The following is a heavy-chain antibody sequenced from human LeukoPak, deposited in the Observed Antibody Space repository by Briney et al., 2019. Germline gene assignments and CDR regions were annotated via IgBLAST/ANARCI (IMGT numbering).Heavy chain of an antibody. V-gene: IGHV1-2*02. CDR2: INPNSGGT. Sequence: ASVKVSCKASGYTFTGYYMHWVRQAPGQGLEWMGWINPNSGGTNYAQKFQGRVTMTRDTSISTAYMELSRLRSDGTAVYYCARRSYTGYSSSWSSDYDYWGQGTLVTVSS. CDR3: ARRSYTGYSSSWSSDYDY. J-gene: IGHJ4*02. CDR1: GYTFTGYY. D-gene: IGHD6-13*01.